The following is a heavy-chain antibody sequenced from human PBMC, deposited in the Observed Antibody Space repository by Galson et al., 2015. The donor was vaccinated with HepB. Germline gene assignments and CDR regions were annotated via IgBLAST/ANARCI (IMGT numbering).Heavy chain of an antibody. D-gene: IGHD2-15*01. CDR3: ARGVVAATPVWFDP. V-gene: IGHV7-4-1*02. Sequence: SVKVSCKASGYTFTSYAMNWVRQAPGQGLEWMGWINTNTGNPTYAQGFTGRFVFSLDTSVSTAYLQISSLKAEDTAVYYCARGVVAATPVWFDPWGQGTLVTVSS. CDR1: GYTFTSYA. J-gene: IGHJ5*02. CDR2: INTNTGNP.